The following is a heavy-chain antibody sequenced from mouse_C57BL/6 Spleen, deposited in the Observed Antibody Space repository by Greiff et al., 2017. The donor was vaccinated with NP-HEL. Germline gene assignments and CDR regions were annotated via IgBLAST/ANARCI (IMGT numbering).Heavy chain of an antibody. D-gene: IGHD1-1*01. J-gene: IGHJ3*01. Sequence: EVQLQRSGPELVKPGASVKISCKASGYTFTDYYMNWVKQSHGKSLEWIGDINPNNGGTSYNQKFKGKATLTVDKSSSTAYMELRSLTSEDSAVYYCASYYYGISWFAYWGQGTLVTVSA. V-gene: IGHV1-26*01. CDR1: GYTFTDYY. CDR3: ASYYYGISWFAY. CDR2: INPNNGGT.